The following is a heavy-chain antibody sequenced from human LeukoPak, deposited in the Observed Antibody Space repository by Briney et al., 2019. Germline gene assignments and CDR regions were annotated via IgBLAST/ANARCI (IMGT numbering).Heavy chain of an antibody. CDR1: GYSFTSYW. CDR3: ARHKDGYNSPLGY. Sequence: HGASLKISCKGSGYSFTSYWIGWVRQMPGKGLEWMGIIYPGDSDTRHSTYFLGQVTISADKSISTAYLQWSSLKASDTAMYYCARHKDGYNSPLGYCGQGTLVTVSS. V-gene: IGHV5-51*01. J-gene: IGHJ4*02. CDR2: IYPGDSDT. D-gene: IGHD5-24*01.